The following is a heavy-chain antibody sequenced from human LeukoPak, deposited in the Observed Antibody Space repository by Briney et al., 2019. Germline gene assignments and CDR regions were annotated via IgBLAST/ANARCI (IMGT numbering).Heavy chain of an antibody. D-gene: IGHD3-3*01. CDR3: ARAFRYDFWSGQYDY. Sequence: ASVKVSCKASGYTFTSYGISWVRQAPGQGLEWMGWISAYNGNTNYAQKFQGRVTITADESTSTAYMELSSLRSEDTAVYYCARAFRYDFWSGQYDYWGQGTLVTVSS. CDR1: GYTFTSYG. V-gene: IGHV1-18*01. CDR2: ISAYNGNT. J-gene: IGHJ4*02.